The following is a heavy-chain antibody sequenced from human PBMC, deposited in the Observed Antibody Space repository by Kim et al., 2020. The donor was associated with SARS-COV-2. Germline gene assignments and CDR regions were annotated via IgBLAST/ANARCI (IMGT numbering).Heavy chain of an antibody. D-gene: IGHD6-13*01. CDR1: GYTFTSYG. J-gene: IGHJ6*02. CDR3: ARGYSSSWNPNYYYYGMDV. CDR2: ISAYNGNT. V-gene: IGHV1-18*01. Sequence: ASVKVSCKASGYTFTSYGISWVRQAPGQGLEWMGWISAYNGNTNYAQKLQGRVTMTTDTSTSTAYMELRSLRSDDTAVYYCARGYSSSWNPNYYYYGMDVWGQGTTVTVSS.